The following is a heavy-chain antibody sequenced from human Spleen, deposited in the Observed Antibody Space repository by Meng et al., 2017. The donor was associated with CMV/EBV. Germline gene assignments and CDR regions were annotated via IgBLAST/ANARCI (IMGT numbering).Heavy chain of an antibody. CDR3: AHRRGSGSYYKVWVFDP. Sequence: QITLKESGPTLVKPXQTLTLTCTFPGFSLSTSGVGVGWIRQPPGKALEWLALIYWDDDKRYSPSLKSRLTITKDTSKNQVVLTMTNMDPVDTATYYCAHRRGSGSYYKVWVFDPRGQGTLVTVSS. V-gene: IGHV2-5*02. CDR1: GFSLSTSGVG. D-gene: IGHD3-10*01. J-gene: IGHJ5*02. CDR2: IYWDDDK.